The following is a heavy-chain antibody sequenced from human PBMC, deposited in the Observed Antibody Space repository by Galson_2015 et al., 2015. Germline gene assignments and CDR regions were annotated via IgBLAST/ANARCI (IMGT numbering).Heavy chain of an antibody. V-gene: IGHV3-30-3*01. D-gene: IGHD2-2*02. CDR2: ISYDGSNK. J-gene: IGHJ4*02. CDR1: GFTFSSYA. CDR3: AREAAIPEGPFDY. Sequence: SLRLSCAASGFTFSSYAMHWVRQAPGKGLEWVAVISYDGSNKYYADSVKGRFTISRDNSKNTLYLQMNSLRAEDTAVYYCAREAAIPEGPFDYWGQRTLVTVSS.